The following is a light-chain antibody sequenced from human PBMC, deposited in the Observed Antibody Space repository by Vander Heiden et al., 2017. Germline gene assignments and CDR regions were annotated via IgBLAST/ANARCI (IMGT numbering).Light chain of an antibody. Sequence: DIQMTQSPSAMSASVGDRVTITCRPSQDISNSLVWFQQKPGKVPKRLICAASSLQSGVPSRFSGSGSGTEFTLTISSLQPEDFATYYCLQHNSYPLTFGGGTKVEIK. V-gene: IGKV1-17*03. J-gene: IGKJ4*01. CDR1: QDISNS. CDR2: AAS. CDR3: LQHNSYPLT.